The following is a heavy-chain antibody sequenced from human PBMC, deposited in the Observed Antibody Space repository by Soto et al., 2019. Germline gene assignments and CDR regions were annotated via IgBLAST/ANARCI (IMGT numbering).Heavy chain of an antibody. Sequence: SETLSLTCTVSGGSISSYYWSWIRQPPGKGLEWIGYIYYSGSTNYNPSLKSRVTISVDTSKNQFSLKLSSVTAADTAVYYCARVTPCPDAATGNFDYRGQGTLVTISA. CDR3: ARVTPCPDAATGNFDY. J-gene: IGHJ4*02. V-gene: IGHV4-59*01. CDR1: GGSISSYY. D-gene: IGHD6-25*01. CDR2: IYYSGST.